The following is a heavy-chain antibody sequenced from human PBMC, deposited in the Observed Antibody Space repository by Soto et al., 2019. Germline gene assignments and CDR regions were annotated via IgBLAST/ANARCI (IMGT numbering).Heavy chain of an antibody. V-gene: IGHV2-5*02. CDR3: AHSRVVGATWLFDY. CDR1: GFSLSTSGVG. D-gene: IGHD1-26*01. J-gene: IGHJ4*02. Sequence: QITLKESGPTLVKPTQTLTLTCTFSGFSLSTSGVGVGWIRQPPGKALEWLALIYWDDDKRYSPSLKSRLTITKDTSKNQVVLTMTNIDPVDTATYYCAHSRVVGATWLFDYWGQGTLVTVSS. CDR2: IYWDDDK.